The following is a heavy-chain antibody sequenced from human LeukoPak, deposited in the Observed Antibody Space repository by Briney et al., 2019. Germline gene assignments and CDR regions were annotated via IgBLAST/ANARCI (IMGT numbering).Heavy chain of an antibody. V-gene: IGHV4-4*07. D-gene: IGHD2-2*01. CDR2: IYSSGST. CDR1: GGSMSSYF. Sequence: SETLSLTCIVSGGSMSSYFWSWIRQPAGKGLEWIGRIYSSGSTNYNPSLKSRVTISLDRSKNQFSLKLSSVTAADTAVYYCARGKVVVVPAAKGDYYYGMDVWGQGTTVTVSS. J-gene: IGHJ6*02. CDR3: ARGKVVVVPAAKGDYYYGMDV.